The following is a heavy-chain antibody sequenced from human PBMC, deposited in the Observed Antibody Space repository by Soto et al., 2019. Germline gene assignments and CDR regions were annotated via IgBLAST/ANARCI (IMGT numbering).Heavy chain of an antibody. J-gene: IGHJ2*01. CDR1: GGSFSGYY. V-gene: IGHV4-34*01. Sequence: SETLSLTCAVYGGSFSGYYWSWIRQPPGKGLEWIGEINHSGSTNYNPSLKSRVTISVDTSKNQFSLKLSSVTAADTAVYYCAREVYYCYGGYQELHAIPTQRNFDL. CDR3: AREVYYCYGGYQELHAIPTQRNFDL. CDR2: INHSGST. D-gene: IGHD4-17*01.